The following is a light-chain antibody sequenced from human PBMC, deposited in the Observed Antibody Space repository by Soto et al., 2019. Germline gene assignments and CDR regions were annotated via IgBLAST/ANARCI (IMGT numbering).Light chain of an antibody. V-gene: IGLV2-14*01. CDR3: NSYTSSSTLV. J-gene: IGLJ2*01. CDR1: SSDVGGYNY. Sequence: QSALTQPASVSGSPGHSITISCPGTSSDVGGYNYVSWYQQHPGKAPKLMIYEVSNRPSGVSNRFSGSKSGNTASLTISGLQAEDEADYYCNSYTSSSTLVFGGGTKLTVL. CDR2: EVS.